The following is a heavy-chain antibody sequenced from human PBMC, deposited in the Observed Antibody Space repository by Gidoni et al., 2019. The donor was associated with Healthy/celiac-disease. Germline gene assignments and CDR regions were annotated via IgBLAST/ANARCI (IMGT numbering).Heavy chain of an antibody. J-gene: IGHJ4*02. CDR2: ISSSSSYI. CDR1: GFTFSSYS. CDR3: ARRGGSSGYYDY. D-gene: IGHD3-22*01. V-gene: IGHV3-21*01. Sequence: EVQLVESGGGLVKPGGSLSLSCSASGFTFSSYSMNWVRQAPGKGLEWVSSISSSSSYIYYADSVKGRFTISRDNAKNSLYLQMNSLRAEDTAVYYCARRGGSSGYYDYWGQGTLVTVSS.